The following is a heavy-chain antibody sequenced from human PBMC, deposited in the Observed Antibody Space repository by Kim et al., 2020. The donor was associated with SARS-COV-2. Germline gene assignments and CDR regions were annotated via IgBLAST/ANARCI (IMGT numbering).Heavy chain of an antibody. CDR3: AGENARKDIVVVVAATVFDY. Sequence: RFTSSRDNSKNTLYLQMNSLRAEDTAVYYCAGENARKDIVVVVAATVFDYWGQGTLVTVSS. J-gene: IGHJ4*02. V-gene: IGHV3-30*01. D-gene: IGHD2-15*01.